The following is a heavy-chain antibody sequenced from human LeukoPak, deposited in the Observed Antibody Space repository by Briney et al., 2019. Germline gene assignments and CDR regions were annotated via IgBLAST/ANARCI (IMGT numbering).Heavy chain of an antibody. CDR1: GGSISSGDYY. V-gene: IGHV4-30-4*01. J-gene: IGHJ4*02. Sequence: SETLSLTCTVSGGSISSGDYYWSWIRQPPGKGLEWIGYIYYSGSTYYNPSLKSRVTISVDTSKNQFSLKLSSVTAADTAVYYCARVFIAAAGIDYWGQGTLVTVSS. CDR2: IYYSGST. CDR3: ARVFIAAAGIDY. D-gene: IGHD6-13*01.